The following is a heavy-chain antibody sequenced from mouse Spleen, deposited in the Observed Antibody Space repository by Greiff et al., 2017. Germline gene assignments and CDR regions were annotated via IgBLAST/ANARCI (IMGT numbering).Heavy chain of an antibody. Sequence: EVKLVESGGGLVKPGGSLKLSCAASGFTFSDYGMAWVRQAPGKGPEWVAFISNLAYSIYYADTVTGRFTISRENAKNTLYLEMSSLRSEDTAMYYCARQGSSMDYWGQGTSVTVSS. CDR1: GFTFSDYG. D-gene: IGHD3-1*01. CDR3: ARQGSSMDY. V-gene: IGHV5-15*01. CDR2: ISNLAYSI. J-gene: IGHJ4*01.